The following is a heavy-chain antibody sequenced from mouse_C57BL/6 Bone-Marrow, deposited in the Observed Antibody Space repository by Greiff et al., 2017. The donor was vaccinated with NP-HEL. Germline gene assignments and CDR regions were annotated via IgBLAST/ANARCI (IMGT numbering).Heavy chain of an antibody. CDR1: GFNIKDDY. V-gene: IGHV14-4*01. D-gene: IGHD1-1*01. J-gene: IGHJ2*01. Sequence: VQLKQSGAELVRPGASVKLSCTASGFNIKDDYMHWVKQRPEQGLEWIGWIDPENGDTEYASKFQGKATITADTSSNTAYLQLSSLTSEDTAVYYCTTSPVVAYYFDYWGQGTTLTVSS. CDR2: IDPENGDT. CDR3: TTSPVVAYYFDY.